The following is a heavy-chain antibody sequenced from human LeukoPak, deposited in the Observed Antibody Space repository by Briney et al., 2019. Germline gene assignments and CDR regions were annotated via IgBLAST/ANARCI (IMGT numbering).Heavy chain of an antibody. CDR1: GYTLTELS. Sequence: GASVKVSCKVSGYTLTELSMHWVRQAPGKGLEWMGGFDPEDGETIYAQKFQGRVTMTEDTSTDTAYMELSSLRSEDTAVYYYATDRPPYNWNDGGYAFDIWGQGTMVTVSS. CDR3: ATDRPPYNWNDGGYAFDI. CDR2: FDPEDGET. J-gene: IGHJ3*02. D-gene: IGHD1-1*01. V-gene: IGHV1-24*01.